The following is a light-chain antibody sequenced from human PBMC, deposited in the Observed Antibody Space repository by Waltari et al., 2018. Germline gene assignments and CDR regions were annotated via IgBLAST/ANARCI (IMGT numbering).Light chain of an antibody. CDR1: SAINVGDFN. CDR2: YKSDSEK. CDR3: MFWPSNVWV. V-gene: IGLV5-37*01. J-gene: IGLJ3*02. Sequence: QPVLTQPPSSSASPGESARLTCTLPSAINVGDFNIYWYQQTPGSPPRFLLYYKSDSEKAQGSGVPSRFSGSKDASANAGILLISGLQSEDEADYYCMFWPSNVWVFGGGTKLTVL.